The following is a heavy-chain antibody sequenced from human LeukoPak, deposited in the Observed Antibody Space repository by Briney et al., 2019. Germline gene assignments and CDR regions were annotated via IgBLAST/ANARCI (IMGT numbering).Heavy chain of an antibody. CDR3: ARQSSSWYGDSFDY. D-gene: IGHD6-13*01. Sequence: GGSLRLSCAASGFTFSSYSMNWVRQAPGKGLEWVSSTSSSSSYIYYADSVKGRFTISRDNAKNSLYLQMNSLRAEDTAVYYCARQSSSWYGDSFDYWGQGTLVTVSS. CDR2: TSSSSSYI. V-gene: IGHV3-21*01. J-gene: IGHJ4*02. CDR1: GFTFSSYS.